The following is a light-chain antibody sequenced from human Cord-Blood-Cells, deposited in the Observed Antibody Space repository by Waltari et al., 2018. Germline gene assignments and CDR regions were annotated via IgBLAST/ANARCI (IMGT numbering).Light chain of an antibody. J-gene: IGKJ4*01. CDR2: DAS. V-gene: IGKV1-33*01. Sequence: DIPMTQSPSSLSASVGDRVTITCHASQDISNYLNWYQQKPGKPPKLLIYDASNLETGVPSRFSGSGSGTDFTFTISSLQPEDIATYYCQQYDNLPLTFGGGTKVEIK. CDR3: QQYDNLPLT. CDR1: QDISNY.